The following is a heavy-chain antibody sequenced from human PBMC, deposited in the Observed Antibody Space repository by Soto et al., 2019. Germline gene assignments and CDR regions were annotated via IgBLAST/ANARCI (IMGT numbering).Heavy chain of an antibody. CDR3: ARAVEATGDYYYSYGMDV. V-gene: IGHV1-18*04. CDR1: GYTFTSYG. CDR2: ISAYNGNT. J-gene: IGHJ6*02. Sequence: ASVKVSCKASGYTFTSYGISWVRQAPGQGLEWMGWISAYNGNTNYAQKLQGRVTMTTDTSTSTAYMELRSLRSDDTAVYYCARAVEATGDYYYSYGMDVWRQGTTVTVSS. D-gene: IGHD1-26*01.